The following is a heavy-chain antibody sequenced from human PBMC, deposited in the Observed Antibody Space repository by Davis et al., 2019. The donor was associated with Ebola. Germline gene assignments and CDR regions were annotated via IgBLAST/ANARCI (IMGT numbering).Heavy chain of an antibody. CDR2: INHSGST. CDR1: GGSFSGYY. V-gene: IGHV4-34*01. CDR3: ARETYYYDSSGYYRDAFDI. J-gene: IGHJ3*02. Sequence: SETLSLTCAVCGGSFSGYYWSWIRQPPGKGLEWIGEINHSGSTNYNPSLKSRVTISVDKSKNQFSLKLSSVTAADTAVYYCARETYYYDSSGYYRDAFDIWGQGTMVTVSS. D-gene: IGHD3-22*01.